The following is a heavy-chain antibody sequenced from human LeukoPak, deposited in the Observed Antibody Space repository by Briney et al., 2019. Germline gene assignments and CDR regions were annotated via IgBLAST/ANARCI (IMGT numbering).Heavy chain of an antibody. CDR1: GGSISSGGYY. D-gene: IGHD5-18*01. J-gene: IGHJ4*02. CDR3: AREGPMVTVDY. Sequence: PSQTLSLTCTVSGGSISSGGYYWSWIRQHPGKGLEWIGYIYYSGSTYYNPSLKSRVTISVDTSKNQFSLKLSSVTAADTAVYYCAREGPMVTVDYWGQGTLVTVSS. V-gene: IGHV4-31*03. CDR2: IYYSGST.